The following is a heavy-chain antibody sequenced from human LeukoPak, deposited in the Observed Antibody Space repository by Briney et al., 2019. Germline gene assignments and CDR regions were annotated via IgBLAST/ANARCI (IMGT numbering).Heavy chain of an antibody. Sequence: ASVKVSCKASGYTFTSYGISWVRQAPGQGLEWMGWISAYNGNTNYAQKLQGRVTMTTDTSTSTAYMELRSLRSDDTAVYYCERRAGYCSGGSCYSNYYYYYMDVWGKGTTVTVSS. V-gene: IGHV1-18*01. D-gene: IGHD2-15*01. CDR2: ISAYNGNT. CDR3: ERRAGYCSGGSCYSNYYYYYMDV. CDR1: GYTFTSYG. J-gene: IGHJ6*03.